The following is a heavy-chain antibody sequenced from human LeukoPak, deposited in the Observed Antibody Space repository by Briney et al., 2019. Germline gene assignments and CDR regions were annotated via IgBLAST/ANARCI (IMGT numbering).Heavy chain of an antibody. CDR1: GGSISSYY. V-gene: IGHV4-4*07. CDR2: IYTSGST. J-gene: IGHJ3*02. Sequence: SETLTLTCTVSGGSISSYYWSWIRQPAGKGLEWIGRIYTSGSTNYNPSLKSRVTISVDKSKNQFSLKLSSVTAADTAVYYCARAATIFGVVTDAFDIWGQGTMVTVSS. D-gene: IGHD3-3*01. CDR3: ARAATIFGVVTDAFDI.